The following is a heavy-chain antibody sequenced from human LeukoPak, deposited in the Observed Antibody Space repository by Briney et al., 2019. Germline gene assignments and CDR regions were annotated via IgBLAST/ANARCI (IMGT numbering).Heavy chain of an antibody. D-gene: IGHD3-3*01. Sequence: PSETLSLTCTVSGGSISTSYWSWIRQPVGKGLEWIGRIYTTGSTNYNPSLKSRVTLSIDTSKNQFSLKLSSVTAADTAVYYCARDFLSAIFDWGQGTLVTVSS. CDR1: GGSISTSY. CDR2: IYTTGST. CDR3: ARDFLSAIFD. V-gene: IGHV4-4*07. J-gene: IGHJ4*02.